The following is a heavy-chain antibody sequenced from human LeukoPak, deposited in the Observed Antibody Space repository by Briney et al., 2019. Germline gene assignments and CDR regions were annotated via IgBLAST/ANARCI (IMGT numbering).Heavy chain of an antibody. CDR2: ISYDGSNK. J-gene: IGHJ3*02. V-gene: IGHV3-30-3*01. D-gene: IGHD1-26*01. Sequence: GGSLRLSCAASGFTFSSYAMSWVRQAPGKGLEWVAVISYDGSNKYYADSVEGRFTISRDNSNNTLYLQMNTLGADDTAIYYCARRRIVGSTDDAFDIWGQGTMVTLS. CDR1: GFTFSSYA. CDR3: ARRRIVGSTDDAFDI.